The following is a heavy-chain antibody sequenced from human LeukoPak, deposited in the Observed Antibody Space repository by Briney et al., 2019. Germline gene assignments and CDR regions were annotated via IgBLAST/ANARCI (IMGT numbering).Heavy chain of an antibody. CDR3: ARAGTYIAAAGLDY. V-gene: IGHV3-30*06. CDR2: ISDDGNNK. J-gene: IGHJ4*02. Sequence: PGKSLRLSCAASGFTFSGFAMHWVRQAPGRGLEWVAIISDDGNNKGYADSVKGRFTISRDNSKNTLSLQMNSLTAEDTAVYYCARAGTYIAAAGLDYWGQGTLVTVSS. D-gene: IGHD6-13*01. CDR1: GFTFSGFA.